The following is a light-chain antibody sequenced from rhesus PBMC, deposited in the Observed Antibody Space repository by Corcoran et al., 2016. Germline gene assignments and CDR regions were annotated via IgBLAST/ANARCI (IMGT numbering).Light chain of an antibody. J-gene: IGKJ3*01. Sequence: DIQMTQSPSSLSASVGDRVTITCRASRGISNWLAWYQRKPGEAPKLLIYRSSKLETGVPSRFSGSGSGTDFSLTISSLQPEDVATYYCRQHDDSPFTFGPGTKLDIK. CDR3: RQHDDSPFT. V-gene: IGKV1-69*01. CDR2: RSS. CDR1: RGISNW.